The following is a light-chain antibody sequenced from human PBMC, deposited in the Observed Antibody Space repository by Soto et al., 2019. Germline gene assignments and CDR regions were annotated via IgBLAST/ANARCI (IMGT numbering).Light chain of an antibody. V-gene: IGKV3-20*01. Sequence: EVVLTQSPGTLSLSPGERATLSCRASQSVSSSQLTWFQQKPGQAPRLLIYAASNRAAGIPDRFSGSGSGTDFTLTSSRLEPEVFAVYYCHQYGSAPFTFGGGTKVEIK. CDR1: QSVSSSQ. J-gene: IGKJ4*01. CDR2: AAS. CDR3: HQYGSAPFT.